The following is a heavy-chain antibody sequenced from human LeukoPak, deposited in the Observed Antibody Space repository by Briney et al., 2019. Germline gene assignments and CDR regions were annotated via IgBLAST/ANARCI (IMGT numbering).Heavy chain of an antibody. CDR2: IYYSGST. CDR3: ARDLCSGGSCYSGRAFDI. CDR1: GGSISSYY. J-gene: IGHJ3*02. V-gene: IGHV4-59*01. Sequence: SETLSLTCTVSGGSISSYYWSWIRQPPGKGLEWIGYIYYSGSTNYNPSLKSRVTISVDTSKNQFSLKLSSVTAADTAVYYCARDLCSGGSCYSGRAFDIWGQRTMVTVSS. D-gene: IGHD2-15*01.